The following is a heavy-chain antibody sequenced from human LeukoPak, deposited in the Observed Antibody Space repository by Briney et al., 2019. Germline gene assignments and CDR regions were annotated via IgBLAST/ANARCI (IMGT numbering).Heavy chain of an antibody. D-gene: IGHD6-13*01. CDR1: GGSISSYY. Sequence: SETLSLTCTVSGGSISSYYWSWIRQPPGKGLEWIGYIYYSGSTNYNPSLKSRVTISVDTSRNQFSLKLSSVTAADTAVYYCASHFSSSWYAGGFDYWGQGTLVTVSS. CDR3: ASHFSSSWYAGGFDY. V-gene: IGHV4-59*01. J-gene: IGHJ4*02. CDR2: IYYSGST.